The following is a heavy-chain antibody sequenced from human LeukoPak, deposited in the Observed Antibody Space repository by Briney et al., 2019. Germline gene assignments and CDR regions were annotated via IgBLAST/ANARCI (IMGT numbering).Heavy chain of an antibody. CDR3: ARATPRIGSGWSYDAFDI. Sequence: GGSLRLSCAASGFTFTDFAMNWVRQAPGKGLEWVGRIKSKTDGGTTDYAAPVKGRFTISRDDSKNTLYLQMNSLKTEDTAVYYCARATPRIGSGWSYDAFDIWGQGTMVTVSS. J-gene: IGHJ3*02. V-gene: IGHV3-15*01. D-gene: IGHD6-19*01. CDR2: IKSKTDGGTT. CDR1: GFTFTDFA.